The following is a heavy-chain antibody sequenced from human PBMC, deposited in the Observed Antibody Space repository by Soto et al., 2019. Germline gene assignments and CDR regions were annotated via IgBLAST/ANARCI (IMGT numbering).Heavy chain of an antibody. J-gene: IGHJ5*02. CDR3: ARGPFSSGWYGEVGFDA. D-gene: IGHD6-19*01. Sequence: QVQLQESGPGLVKPSQTLSLTCTVSGGSLSSGDYYWSWIRQPPGTGLEWIGYIYYTGTTYYNPSIKGRLAISVATSRNQFSLNLSSVTAADTAVYYCARGPFSSGWYGEVGFDAWGQGSLVTVS. V-gene: IGHV4-30-4*01. CDR1: GGSLSSGDYY. CDR2: IYYTGTT.